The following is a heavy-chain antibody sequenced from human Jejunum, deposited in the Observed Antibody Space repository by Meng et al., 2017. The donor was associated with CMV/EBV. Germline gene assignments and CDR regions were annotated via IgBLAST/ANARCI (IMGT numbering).Heavy chain of an antibody. Sequence: SGASVSTPNYSWSWIRQPPGKALEWIGFIEDSEAARYMPSLESRVSISIDTSKNQFSLRVRSVTAADTATYYCARGGWGNWNFEHWGKGTKVTVSS. CDR1: GASVSTPNYS. CDR2: IEDSEAA. CDR3: ARGGWGNWNFEH. V-gene: IGHV4-61*01. D-gene: IGHD1-1*01. J-gene: IGHJ4*02.